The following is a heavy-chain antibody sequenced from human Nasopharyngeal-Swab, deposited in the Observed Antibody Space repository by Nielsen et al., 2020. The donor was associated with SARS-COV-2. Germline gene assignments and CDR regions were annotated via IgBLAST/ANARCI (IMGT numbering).Heavy chain of an antibody. Sequence: ASVKVSCKASGGTFSSYAISWVRQAPGQGLEWMGWMNPNSGNTGYAQKFQGRVTMTRNTSISTAYMELSSLRSEDTAVYYCARAGTYYDFWSGSPGGMDVWGQGTTVTVSS. CDR3: ARAGTYYDFWSGSPGGMDV. J-gene: IGHJ6*02. D-gene: IGHD3-3*01. CDR2: MNPNSGNT. CDR1: GGTFSSYA. V-gene: IGHV1-8*02.